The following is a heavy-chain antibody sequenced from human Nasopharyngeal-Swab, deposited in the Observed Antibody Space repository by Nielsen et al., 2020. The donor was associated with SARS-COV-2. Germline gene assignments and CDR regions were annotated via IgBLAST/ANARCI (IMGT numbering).Heavy chain of an antibody. CDR1: GFTFSRST. Sequence: GESLILSCAASGFTFSRSTMHSVRQAPGKGLEWVAVISYDGSNKYYADSVKGRFTISRDISKNTLYLQMNSLRAEDTAVFYCASTPLDSSGYYYAFHYWGRGTLVTVSS. D-gene: IGHD3-22*01. CDR2: ISYDGSNK. J-gene: IGHJ4*02. CDR3: ASTPLDSSGYYYAFHY. V-gene: IGHV3-30-3*01.